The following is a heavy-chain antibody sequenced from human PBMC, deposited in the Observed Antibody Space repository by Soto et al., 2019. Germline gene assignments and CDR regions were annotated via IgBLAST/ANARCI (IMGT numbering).Heavy chain of an antibody. J-gene: IGHJ6*02. CDR3: ARESVVLVPAGYMDV. V-gene: IGHV4-31*03. CDR2: IYYSGST. D-gene: IGHD2-2*01. CDR1: GGSISSGGYY. Sequence: QVQLQESGPGLVKPSQTLSLTCTVSGGSISSGGYYWSWIRQHPGKGLEWIGYIYYSGSTYYNPSLKGRVTISVDPSKNKFSLKLSSVTAADTAVYYCARESVVLVPAGYMDVWGQGTTVTVSS.